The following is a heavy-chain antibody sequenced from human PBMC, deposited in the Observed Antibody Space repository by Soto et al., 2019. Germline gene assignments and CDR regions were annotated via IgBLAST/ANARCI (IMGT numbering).Heavy chain of an antibody. J-gene: IGHJ6*02. V-gene: IGHV4-39*01. CDR3: ARHQDCISTSCYSHYYYGMDV. CDR1: GGSISSSSYY. D-gene: IGHD2-2*01. CDR2: IYYSGST. Sequence: SETLSLTCTVSGGSISSSSYYWGWIRQPPGKGLEWIGSIYYSGSTYYNPSLKSRVTISVDTSKNQFSLKLSSVTAADTAVYYCARHQDCISTSCYSHYYYGMDVWGQGTTVTVSS.